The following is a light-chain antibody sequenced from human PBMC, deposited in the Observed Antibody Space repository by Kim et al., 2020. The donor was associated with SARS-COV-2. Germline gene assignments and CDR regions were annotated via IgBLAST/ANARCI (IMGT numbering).Light chain of an antibody. J-gene: IGLJ2*01. CDR3: NSRDSSNNNVV. V-gene: IGLV3-19*01. Sequence: SFELTQDPAVSVALGQTVRITCQGDSLRRYYASWYQQKPGQAPVLVIYGKDDRPSGIPDRFSGSSSGNTASLTITGAQAEDEADYYCNSRDSSNNNVVFGAGTQLTVL. CDR2: GKD. CDR1: SLRRYY.